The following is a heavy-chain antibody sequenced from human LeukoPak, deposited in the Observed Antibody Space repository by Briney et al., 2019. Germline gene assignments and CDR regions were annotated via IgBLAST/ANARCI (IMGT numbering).Heavy chain of an antibody. J-gene: IGHJ4*02. V-gene: IGHV4-61*02. CDR3: ASHYYGSGSYYNVY. Sequence: SETLSLTCTVSGGSISSGNYYWSWIRQPPGKRLEWIGRINTSGSANYNPSLKSRVTMSVDTSKNQFSLKLSSVTAADTAVYYCASHYYGSGSYYNVYWGQGTLVTVSS. D-gene: IGHD3-10*01. CDR2: INTSGSA. CDR1: GGSISSGNYY.